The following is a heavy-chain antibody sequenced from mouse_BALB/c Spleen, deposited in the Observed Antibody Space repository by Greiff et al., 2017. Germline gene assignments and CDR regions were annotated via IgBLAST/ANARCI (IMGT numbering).Heavy chain of an antibody. CDR1: GFTFSSFG. V-gene: IGHV5-17*02. Sequence: EVKLMESGGGLVQPGGSRKLSCAASGFTFSSFGMHWVRQAPEKGLEWVAYISSGSSTIYYADTVKGRFTISRDNPKNTLFLQMTSLRSEDTAMYYCARGYGNYVDWYFDVWGAGTTVTVSS. CDR3: ARGYGNYVDWYFDV. D-gene: IGHD2-10*02. CDR2: ISSGSSTI. J-gene: IGHJ1*01.